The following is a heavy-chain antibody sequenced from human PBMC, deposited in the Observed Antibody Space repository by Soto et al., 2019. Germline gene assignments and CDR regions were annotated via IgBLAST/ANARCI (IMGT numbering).Heavy chain of an antibody. Sequence: EVQLVESGGGLVQPGGSLRLSCVASGFTFRTYWMAWVRQAPEKGLEWVANIKYDESEKYYVDSVKGRFTVSRDNARNSLFVQMNSLRAEDTAVYYCARVRTEIYYGMDVWGQGTKVTVSS. V-gene: IGHV3-7*05. CDR3: ARVRTEIYYGMDV. CDR1: GFTFRTYW. J-gene: IGHJ6*02. CDR2: IKYDESEK.